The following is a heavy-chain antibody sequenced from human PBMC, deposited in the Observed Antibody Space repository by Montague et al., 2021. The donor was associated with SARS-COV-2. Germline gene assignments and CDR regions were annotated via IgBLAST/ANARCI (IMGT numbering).Heavy chain of an antibody. CDR1: GGSISSSSYN. CDR2: IYYSGST. D-gene: IGHD3-22*01. J-gene: IGHJ4*01. V-gene: IGHV4-39*07. Sequence: SETLSLTCTVSGGSISSSSYNWGWIRQPPGKGLEWIGSIYYSGSTYYXPSLKSRVTISVDTSKNQFSLKLSSVTAADTAVYYCAREGGWLSRGSYYFDYWGQGTLVTVSS. CDR3: AREGGWLSRGSYYFDY.